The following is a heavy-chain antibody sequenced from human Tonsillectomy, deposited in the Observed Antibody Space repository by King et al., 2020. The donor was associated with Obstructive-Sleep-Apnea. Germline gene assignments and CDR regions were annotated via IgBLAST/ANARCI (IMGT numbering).Heavy chain of an antibody. J-gene: IGHJ3*02. CDR2: IYNSGNT. D-gene: IGHD1-26*01. V-gene: IGHV4-59*08. CDR1: GGSISCYY. Sequence: VQLQESGPGLVKPSETLSLTCTVSGGSISCYYWSWIRQPPGKGLEWVGYIYNSGNTNYNPSLKSQVTISVDTSKNQFSLKLSSVTAADTAMYYCARHSFGRLVLGATAFDIWGQGTMVTVSS. CDR3: ARHSFGRLVLGATAFDI.